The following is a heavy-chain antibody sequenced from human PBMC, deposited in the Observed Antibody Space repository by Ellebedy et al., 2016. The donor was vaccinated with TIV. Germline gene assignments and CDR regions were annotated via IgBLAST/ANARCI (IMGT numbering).Heavy chain of an antibody. CDR1: GGSFSGYY. J-gene: IGHJ4*02. CDR2: INHSGST. D-gene: IGHD1-14*01. CDR3: ARWAYVNSWYHLDY. Sequence: MPSETLSLTCAVYGGSFSGYYWSWIRQPPGKGLEWIGEINHSGSTNYNPSLKSRVTISVDTSKNQFSLKLSSVTAADTAVYYCARWAYVNSWYHLDYWGQGTLVTVSS. V-gene: IGHV4-34*01.